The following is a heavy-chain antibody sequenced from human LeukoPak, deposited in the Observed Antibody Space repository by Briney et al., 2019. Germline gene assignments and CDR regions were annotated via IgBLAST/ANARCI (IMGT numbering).Heavy chain of an antibody. J-gene: IGHJ4*02. Sequence: ASVRVSCKGSGYTFTHYTINWVRQAPGQGLEWMGWINTNTGNPTYAQGFTGRFVFSLDTSVSTAYLQISSLKAEDTAVYYCARLGMVRGVLTLDYWGQGTLVTVSS. V-gene: IGHV7-4-1*02. CDR3: ARLGMVRGVLTLDY. CDR1: GYTFTHYT. CDR2: INTNTGNP. D-gene: IGHD3-10*01.